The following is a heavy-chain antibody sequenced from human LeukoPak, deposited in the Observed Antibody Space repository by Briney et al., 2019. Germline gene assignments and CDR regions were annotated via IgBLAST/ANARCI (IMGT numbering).Heavy chain of an antibody. V-gene: IGHV3-30*18. J-gene: IGHJ4*02. Sequence: GGSLRLSCAASGFTFSSYGMHWVRQAPGKGLEWVAVISYDGSNKYYADSVKGRFTISRDNSKNTLYLQMNSLRAEDTAVYYCAKGSWTVDYWGQGTLVTVPS. CDR3: AKGSWTVDY. D-gene: IGHD3-10*01. CDR2: ISYDGSNK. CDR1: GFTFSSYG.